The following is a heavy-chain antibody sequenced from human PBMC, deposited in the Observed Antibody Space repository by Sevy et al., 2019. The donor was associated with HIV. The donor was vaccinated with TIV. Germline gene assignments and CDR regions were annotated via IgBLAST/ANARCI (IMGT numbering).Heavy chain of an antibody. CDR2: ISGSGGST. J-gene: IGHJ6*02. CDR1: GFTFSPYA. D-gene: IGHD3-22*01. V-gene: IGHV3-23*01. CDR3: AKGDRSFYGLDV. Sequence: GGSLRLSCAASGFTFSPYAMSWVRQAPGKGLEWVSAISGSGGSTYNANSVEGRFTISRDNSKNTLYLEMNRLRVEDTAVYYCAKGDRSFYGLDVWGQGTTVTVSS.